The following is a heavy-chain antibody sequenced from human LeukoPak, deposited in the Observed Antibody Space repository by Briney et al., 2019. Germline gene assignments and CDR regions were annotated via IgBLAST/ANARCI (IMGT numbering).Heavy chain of an antibody. CDR1: GFSFSYYG. Sequence: PGGSLRLSCAASGFSFSYYGMTWVRQAPGKGLERVSSISGSGGSTYYADSVKGRFTISRDHSKNTLYLQMNSLRADDTAIYYCAKTVGYSSSWGDYFDYWGQGTLVTVSS. CDR2: ISGSGGST. D-gene: IGHD6-13*01. CDR3: AKTVGYSSSWGDYFDY. J-gene: IGHJ4*02. V-gene: IGHV3-23*01.